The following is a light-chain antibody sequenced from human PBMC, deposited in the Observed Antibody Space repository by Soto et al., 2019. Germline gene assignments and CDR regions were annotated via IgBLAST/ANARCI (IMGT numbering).Light chain of an antibody. Sequence: IVLTQSPGTLSLSPGERATLSCRGSQSVSSSSLAWYQQKPGQAPRLLIYGASSRATGIPDRFSGSGSGTDCTLTITRLEPEDVAVYYCQQYVMSPRTFGQGTKVDI. CDR3: QQYVMSPRT. J-gene: IGKJ1*01. CDR2: GAS. V-gene: IGKV3-20*01. CDR1: QSVSSSS.